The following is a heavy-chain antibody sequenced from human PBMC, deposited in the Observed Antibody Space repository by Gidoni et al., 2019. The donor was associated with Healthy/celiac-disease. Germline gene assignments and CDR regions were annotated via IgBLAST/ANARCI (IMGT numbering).Heavy chain of an antibody. CDR2: ISGSGGST. Sequence: EVQLLESGGGLVQPGGSLRLSCAASGFTFSSYAMSWVRQAPGKGLGWVSAISGSGGSTYYADSVKGRFTISRDNSKNTLYLQMNSLRAEDTAVYYCAKAPPPIDYEFWSGYYNLDYFDYWGQGTLVTVSS. CDR1: GFTFSSYA. D-gene: IGHD3-3*01. CDR3: AKAPPPIDYEFWSGYYNLDYFDY. V-gene: IGHV3-23*01. J-gene: IGHJ4*02.